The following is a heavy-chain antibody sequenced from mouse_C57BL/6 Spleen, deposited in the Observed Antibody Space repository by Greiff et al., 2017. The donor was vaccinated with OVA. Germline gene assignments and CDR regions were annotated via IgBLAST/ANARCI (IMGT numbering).Heavy chain of an antibody. CDR1: GYSFTSYY. CDR2: IYPGSGNT. V-gene: IGHV1-66*01. D-gene: IGHD2-1*01. Sequence: QVQPQQSGPELVKPGASVKISCKASGYSFTSYYIHWVKQRPGQGLEWIGWIYPGSGNTKYNEKFKGKATLTADTSSSTAYMQLSSLTSEDSAVYYCAREGSYGNYWYFDVWGTGTTVTVSS. CDR3: AREGSYGNYWYFDV. J-gene: IGHJ1*03.